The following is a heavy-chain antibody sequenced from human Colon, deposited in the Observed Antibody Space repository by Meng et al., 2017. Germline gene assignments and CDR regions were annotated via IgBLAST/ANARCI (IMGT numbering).Heavy chain of an antibody. CDR2: IYYSGST. Sequence: QGRRQESDPGLVKPFPALSLTCTVSGGSISSGDYYWSWIRQPPGKGLEWIGYIYYSGSTYYNPSLKSRVTISVDTSKNQFSLKLSSVTAADTAVYYCARGYYDSSGYGYWYFDLWGRGTLVTVS. V-gene: IGHV4-30-4*01. J-gene: IGHJ2*01. D-gene: IGHD3-22*01. CDR3: ARGYYDSSGYGYWYFDL. CDR1: GGSISSGDYY.